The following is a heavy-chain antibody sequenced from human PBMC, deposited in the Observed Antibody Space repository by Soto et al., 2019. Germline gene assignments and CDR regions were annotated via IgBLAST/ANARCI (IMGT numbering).Heavy chain of an antibody. CDR2: IIPMFTTP. CDR1: GGTFSNYA. D-gene: IGHD4-17*01. V-gene: IGHV1-69*13. CDR3: ARGSLFGDYGHFDF. Sequence: GASVKVSCKVSGGTFSNYAISWVRQAPGHGLEWMGGIIPMFTTPNYAQKFEDRVTITADESTNTAYMGLRSLTSDDTAVYYCARGSLFGDYGHFDFWGQGTLVTVSS. J-gene: IGHJ4*02.